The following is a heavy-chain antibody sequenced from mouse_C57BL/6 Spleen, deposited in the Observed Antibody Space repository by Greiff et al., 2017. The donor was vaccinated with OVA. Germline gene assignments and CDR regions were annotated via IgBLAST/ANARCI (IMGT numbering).Heavy chain of an antibody. V-gene: IGHV1-61*01. Sequence: QVQLQQPGAELVRPGSSVKLSCKASGYTFTSYWMDWVKQRPGQGLEWIGNIYPSDSETNYNQKFKDKATLTVDKASSTAYMQLSSLTSEDSAVYYCARLEYGYYYAMDYWGQGTSVTVSS. CDR3: ARLEYGYYYAMDY. J-gene: IGHJ4*01. CDR1: GYTFTSYW. CDR2: IYPSDSET. D-gene: IGHD1-1*02.